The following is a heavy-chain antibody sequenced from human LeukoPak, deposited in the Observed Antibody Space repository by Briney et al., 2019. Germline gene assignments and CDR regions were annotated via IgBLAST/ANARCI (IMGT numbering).Heavy chain of an antibody. CDR2: IYTSGST. CDR3: ARAGITMVRGVIIPDWYFDL. CDR1: GGSISSGSYY. V-gene: IGHV4-61*02. J-gene: IGHJ2*01. D-gene: IGHD3-10*01. Sequence: SETLSLTCTVSGGSISSGSYYWSWIRQPAGKGLEWIGRIYTSGSTNYNPSLKSRVTISVDTSKNQFSLKLSSVTAADTAVYYCARAGITMVRGVIIPDWYFDLWGRGTLVTVSS.